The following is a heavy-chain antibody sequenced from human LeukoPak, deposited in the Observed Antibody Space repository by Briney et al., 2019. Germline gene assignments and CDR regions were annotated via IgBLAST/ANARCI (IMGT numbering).Heavy chain of an antibody. Sequence: PGGSLRLSCAASGFTFSSYAMHWVRQAPGKGLEWVSVIYSGGSTYYADSVKGRFTISRDNSKNTLYLQMNSLRAEDTAVYYCARAYPKRDYWGQGTLVTVSS. CDR1: GFTFSSYA. J-gene: IGHJ4*02. V-gene: IGHV3-66*01. CDR3: ARAYPKRDY. CDR2: IYSGGST.